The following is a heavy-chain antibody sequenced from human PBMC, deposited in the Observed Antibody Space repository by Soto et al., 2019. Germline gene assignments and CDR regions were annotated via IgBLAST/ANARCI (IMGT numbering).Heavy chain of an antibody. Sequence: SETLSLTCVVSGGSFSTYYYNWIRQSPGKGLEWIGEINHSGSNNYSPSLKSRVTMSLDTSKNQFSLKLTSVTAADTAVYYGAGGGRNDWQGAFGIWGREKRITVSS. CDR2: INHSGSN. J-gene: IGHJ3*02. CDR1: GGSFSTYY. D-gene: IGHD3-9*01. V-gene: IGHV4-34*01. CDR3: AGGGRNDWQGAFGI.